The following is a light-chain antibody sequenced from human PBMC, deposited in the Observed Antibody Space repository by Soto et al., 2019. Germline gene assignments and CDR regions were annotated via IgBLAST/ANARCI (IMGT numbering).Light chain of an antibody. J-gene: IGLJ1*01. CDR1: TSDVGGHNY. CDR2: EVN. Sequence: QSVLTQPASVSGSPGQSITISCTGTTSDVGGHNYVSWYQQHPGKAPKLLIYEVNNRPSGVSNRFSGSKSGNTASLTISDLQADDEATYYCFSYTTSSAPYVFGTGTKVTVL. CDR3: FSYTTSSAPYV. V-gene: IGLV2-14*01.